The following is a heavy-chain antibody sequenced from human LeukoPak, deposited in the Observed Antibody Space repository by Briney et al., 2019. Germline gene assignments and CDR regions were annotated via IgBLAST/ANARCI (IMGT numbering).Heavy chain of an antibody. Sequence: WASVKVSCTASGYTFTGNYMHWVRQAPGQGLEWMGWTNHNRGGKNYAQTFKGRVTITRDTSMSTTYMYLSRLTSDDTAVYYCAIKGKGVAFDIWGQGTLVTVSS. J-gene: IGHJ3*02. D-gene: IGHD4-23*01. CDR1: GYTFTGNY. V-gene: IGHV1-2*02. CDR2: TNHNRGGK. CDR3: AIKGKGVAFDI.